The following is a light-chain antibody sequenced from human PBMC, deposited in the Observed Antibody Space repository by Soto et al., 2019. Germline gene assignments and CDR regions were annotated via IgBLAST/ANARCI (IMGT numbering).Light chain of an antibody. V-gene: IGKV1-12*01. J-gene: IGKJ1*01. CDR1: QDISDW. CDR2: AAS. CDR3: QQTKTFPWT. Sequence: DIQMTQSPSSVSASVGDRGSFTCGASQDISDWLAWYQQKPGKAPKALISAASSLQRGVPSRFSGSGYGTDFTLTISSLQPEDFATYYCQQTKTFPWTFGQGTKVDI.